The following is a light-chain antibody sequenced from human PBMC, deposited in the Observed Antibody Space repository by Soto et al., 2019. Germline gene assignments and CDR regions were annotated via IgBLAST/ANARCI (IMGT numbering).Light chain of an antibody. Sequence: QTVVTQEPSLTVSPGGTVTLTRASSTGSVTSDYYPNWFQQKPGQAPRAIIYSSTNKYSWTPARFSGSLLGGKAALTLSGVRREDEAEYYCLLYYGGARVFGGGTKVTVL. J-gene: IGLJ3*02. CDR3: LLYYGGARV. CDR1: TGSVTSDYY. V-gene: IGLV7-43*01. CDR2: SST.